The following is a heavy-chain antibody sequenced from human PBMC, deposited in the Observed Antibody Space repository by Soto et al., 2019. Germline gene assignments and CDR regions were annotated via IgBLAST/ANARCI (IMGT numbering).Heavy chain of an antibody. CDR2: MYYSGST. CDR3: ARSSSRAFRPLEWVDPLDC. Sequence: SSETLSLTCTVSGDSMYSTSYYWAWIRQPPGKGLEWIGSMYYSGSTQYNPSLKSRVTMSVDTSKNQFYLKLRSVTAADTAVYYWARSSSRAFRPLEWVDPLDCWGQGTPVTVS. CDR1: GDSMYSTSYY. D-gene: IGHD3-3*01. J-gene: IGHJ4*02. V-gene: IGHV4-39*01.